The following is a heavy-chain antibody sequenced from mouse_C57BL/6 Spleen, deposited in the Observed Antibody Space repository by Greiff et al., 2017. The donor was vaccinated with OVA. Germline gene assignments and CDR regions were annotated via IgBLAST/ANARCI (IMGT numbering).Heavy chain of an antibody. Sequence: EVQLVESEGGLVQPGSSMKLSCTASGFTFSDYYMAWVRQVPEKGLEWVANINYDGSSTYYLDSLKSRFIISRDNAKNILYLQMSSLKSEDTATYYCARADIYYGNFDYWGQGTTLTVSS. CDR3: ARADIYYGNFDY. CDR2: INYDGSST. J-gene: IGHJ2*01. D-gene: IGHD2-1*01. CDR1: GFTFSDYY. V-gene: IGHV5-16*01.